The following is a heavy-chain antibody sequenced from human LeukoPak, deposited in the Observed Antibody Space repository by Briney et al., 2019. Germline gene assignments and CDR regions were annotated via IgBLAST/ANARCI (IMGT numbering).Heavy chain of an antibody. V-gene: IGHV3-49*04. J-gene: IGHJ3*02. CDR1: GFTFSSYW. CDR3: TRVGSSSSDDAFDI. CDR2: IRSKAYGGTT. D-gene: IGHD6-6*01. Sequence: AGGSLRLSCAASGFTFSSYWMSWVRQAPGKGLEWVGFIRSKAYGGTTEYAASVKGRFTISRDDSKSIAYLQMNSLETEDTAVCYCTRVGSSSSDDAFDIWGQGTMVTVSS.